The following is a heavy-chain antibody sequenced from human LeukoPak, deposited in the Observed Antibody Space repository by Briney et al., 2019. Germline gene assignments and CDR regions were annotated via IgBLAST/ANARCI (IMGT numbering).Heavy chain of an antibody. CDR3: ARARYDSSGYYFDYYYYYYMDV. D-gene: IGHD3-22*01. CDR1: GYTFTSYG. CDR2: ISAYNGNT. V-gene: IGHV1-18*01. Sequence: ASVKVSCKASGYTFTSYGISWVRQAPGQGLEWMGWISAYNGNTNYAQTLQGRVTMTTDTSTSTAYMELRSLRSDDTAVYYCARARYDSSGYYFDYYYYYYMDVWGKGTTVTVSS. J-gene: IGHJ6*03.